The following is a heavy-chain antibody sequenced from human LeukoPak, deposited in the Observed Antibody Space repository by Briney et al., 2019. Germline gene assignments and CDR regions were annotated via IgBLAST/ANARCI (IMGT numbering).Heavy chain of an antibody. CDR2: IKSKTDGEAT. D-gene: IGHD5-24*01. Sequence: GGSLRLSCAASGFIFNNAWMHWVRQAPGKGLEWVGRIKSKTDGEATDYAAPVKGRFTISRDDSEKTLYLQMNSLKTEDTAVYYCITFQGYSPHWGQGTLVTVSS. V-gene: IGHV3-15*01. CDR3: ITFQGYSPH. CDR1: GFIFNNAW. J-gene: IGHJ4*02.